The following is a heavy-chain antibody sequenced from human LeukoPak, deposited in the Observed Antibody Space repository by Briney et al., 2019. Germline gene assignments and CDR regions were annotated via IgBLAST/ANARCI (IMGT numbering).Heavy chain of an antibody. V-gene: IGHV4-59*01. J-gene: IGHJ4*02. CDR1: GGSISSYY. D-gene: IGHD4-17*01. CDR2: VFYSGST. CDR3: AREVGDYVGVFDY. Sequence: SETLSLTCTVSGGSISSYYWSWIRQPPGKGLEWIGYVFYSGSTNYNPSLKSRVTISVDMSKNQFSLKLTSVTAADTAVYYCAREVGDYVGVFDYWGQGTLVIVSS.